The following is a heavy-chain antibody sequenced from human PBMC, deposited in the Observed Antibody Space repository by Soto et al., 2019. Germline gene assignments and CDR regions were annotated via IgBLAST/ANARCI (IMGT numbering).Heavy chain of an antibody. D-gene: IGHD3-3*01. Sequence: TLSLTCTVSGASISSGRSYWSWIRQHPGKGLEWLALIDWDDDKYYSTSLKTRLTISKDTSKNQVVLTMTNMDPVDTATCYCARMVGWSGYYVSKGFDYWGQGTLVTVSS. V-gene: IGHV2-70*01. CDR1: GASISSGRSY. J-gene: IGHJ4*02. CDR3: ARMVGWSGYYVSKGFDY. CDR2: IDWDDDK.